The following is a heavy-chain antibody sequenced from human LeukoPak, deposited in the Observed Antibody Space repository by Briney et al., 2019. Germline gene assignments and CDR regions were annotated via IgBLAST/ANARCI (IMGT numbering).Heavy chain of an antibody. CDR3: ARAQNDFWSGYPTKY. J-gene: IGHJ4*02. V-gene: IGHV3-33*01. CDR2: ILYDGSDE. D-gene: IGHD3-3*01. CDR1: GFTFSSYG. Sequence: PGGSLRLSCAASGFTFSSYGLHWVRQAPGKGLEWVAVILYDGSDEHYADSVKGRFTISRDNSKNTAYLQMNSLRAEDTAVYYCARAQNDFWSGYPTKYWGQGTLVTVSS.